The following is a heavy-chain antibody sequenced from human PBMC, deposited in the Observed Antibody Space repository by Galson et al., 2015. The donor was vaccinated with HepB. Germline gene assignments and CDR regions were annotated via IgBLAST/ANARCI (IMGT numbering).Heavy chain of an antibody. D-gene: IGHD3-3*01. CDR3: AKGGYYDFWSAYDS. V-gene: IGHV3-30*18. CDR2: MAYDGTKK. J-gene: IGHJ4*02. CDR1: GFTFSSYG. Sequence: SLRLSCAASGFTFSSYGMHWVRQAPGKGLEWVAVMAYDGTKKNYADSVKGRFTISRDNSKNTLYLQMNSLRPEDTAIYYCAKGGYYDFWSAYDSWGQGALVTVSS.